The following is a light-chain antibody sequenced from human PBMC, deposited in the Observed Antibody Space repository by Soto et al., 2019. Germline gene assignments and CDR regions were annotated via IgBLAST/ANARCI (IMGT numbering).Light chain of an antibody. CDR1: SSDVGGYKY. CDR3: SSYAGSSNV. CDR2: EVN. Sequence: QSVLTQPPSASGSPGQSVTISCTGTSSDVGGYKYVSWYQQHPGKAPKLMIYEVNKRPSGVPDRFSGSKSGNTASLTVSGLQAEDEADYYCSSYAGSSNVFXTGTKVTVL. V-gene: IGLV2-8*01. J-gene: IGLJ1*01.